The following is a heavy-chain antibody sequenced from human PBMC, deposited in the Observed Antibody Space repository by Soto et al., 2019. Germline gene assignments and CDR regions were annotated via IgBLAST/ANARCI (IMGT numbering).Heavy chain of an antibody. J-gene: IGHJ5*02. CDR1: GGSISSYY. CDR2: IYYSGST. D-gene: IGHD6-6*01. V-gene: IGHV4-59*01. Sequence: QVQLQESGPGLVKPSETLSLTCTVSGGSISSYYWSWIRQPPGKGLEWIGYIYYSGSTNYNPSLKSRVTISVDTSKNQFSLKLSSVTAADTAVYYCARVRLQLAHELNWFDPWGQGTLVTVSS. CDR3: ARVRLQLAHELNWFDP.